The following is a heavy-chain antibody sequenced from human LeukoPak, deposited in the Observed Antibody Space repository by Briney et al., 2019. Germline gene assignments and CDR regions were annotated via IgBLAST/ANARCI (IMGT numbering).Heavy chain of an antibody. CDR2: IFYSGST. CDR3: ARDIVVRGVIITNWFDP. CDR1: GGSISTSNYY. J-gene: IGHJ5*02. Sequence: SETLSLTCTVSGGSISTSNYYWGWIRQPPGKGLEWIGNIFYSGSTYYSPSLRSRVTISLDTSRNQFSLKLNSVTAADTAVYYCARDIVVRGVIITNWFDPWGQGTLVTVSS. V-gene: IGHV4-39*07. D-gene: IGHD3-10*01.